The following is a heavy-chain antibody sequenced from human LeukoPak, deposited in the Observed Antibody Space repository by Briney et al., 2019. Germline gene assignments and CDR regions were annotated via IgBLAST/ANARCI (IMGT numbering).Heavy chain of an antibody. CDR2: IYNSGNT. CDR3: ARATMASYYYSLDV. J-gene: IGHJ6*03. V-gene: IGHV4-59*01. CDR1: GGAISTDY. D-gene: IGHD5-24*01. Sequence: SETLSLTCTVSGGAISTDYWSWIRQPPGKGLEWIGYIYNSGNTKYSPSLTSRVTISVDTSKNQFSLRLNSLTAADTAVYYCARATMASYYYSLDVWGKGTTVTVSS.